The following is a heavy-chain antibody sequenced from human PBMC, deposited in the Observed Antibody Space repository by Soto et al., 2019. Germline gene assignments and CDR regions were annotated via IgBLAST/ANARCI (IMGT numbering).Heavy chain of an antibody. D-gene: IGHD6-13*01. CDR1: GFTFSSYA. Sequence: GGSLRLSCAASGFTFSSYAMSWVRQAPGKGLEWVSAISGRGGSTYYADSVKGRFTISRDNSKNTLYLQMNSLRAEDTAVYYCAKDPREPPAYGSWYFSYWGQGTLVTVS. CDR2: ISGRGGST. V-gene: IGHV3-23*01. CDR3: AKDPREPPAYGSWYFSY. J-gene: IGHJ4*02.